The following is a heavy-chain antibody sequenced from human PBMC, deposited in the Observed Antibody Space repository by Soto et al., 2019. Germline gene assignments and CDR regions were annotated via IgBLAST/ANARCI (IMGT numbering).Heavy chain of an antibody. D-gene: IGHD1-1*01. V-gene: IGHV3-30*18. CDR3: AKDKGVFNWATSYFDY. J-gene: IGHJ4*02. CDR2: TSYDGNNE. CDR1: GFTFSNYA. Sequence: LRXSCAASGFTFSNYAMHWVRQAPGKGLECVALTSYDGNNEYYTDSVKGRFTISRDNSKNTLFLQMNSPRPEDTAVYYCAKDKGVFNWATSYFDYWGQGALVTVSS.